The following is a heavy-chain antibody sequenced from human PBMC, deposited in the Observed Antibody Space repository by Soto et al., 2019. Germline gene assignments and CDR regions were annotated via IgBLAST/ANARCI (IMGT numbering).Heavy chain of an antibody. V-gene: IGHV3-23*01. CDR1: GFSFGTYA. CDR2: ITGTGAHT. Sequence: EVQLLESGGGLVQPGGSLRLSCAASGFSFGTYAMSWVRQAPGKGLEWVSAITGTGAHTYYTDSVKGRFTISRDNSKKTLYLQMNSRRAEDTAVYYCAKGNGGGYVDLWGRGNLVTVSS. J-gene: IGHJ2*01. D-gene: IGHD2-21*01. CDR3: AKGNGGGYVDL.